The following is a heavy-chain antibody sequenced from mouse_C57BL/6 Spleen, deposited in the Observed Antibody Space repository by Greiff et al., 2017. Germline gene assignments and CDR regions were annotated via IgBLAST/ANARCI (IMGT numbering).Heavy chain of an antibody. Sequence: QVQLQQPGAELVMPGASVKLSCKASGYTFTSYWMHWVKQRPGQGLEWIGEIDPSDSYTNYNQKFKGKSTLTVDKSSSTAYMQLSSLTSEDSAVYYCARYGNYRACDYWGQGTTLTVSS. V-gene: IGHV1-69*01. CDR2: IDPSDSYT. CDR1: GYTFTSYW. D-gene: IGHD2-1*01. CDR3: ARYGNYRACDY. J-gene: IGHJ2*01.